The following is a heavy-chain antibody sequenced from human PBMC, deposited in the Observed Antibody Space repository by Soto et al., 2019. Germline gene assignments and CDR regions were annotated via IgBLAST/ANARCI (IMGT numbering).Heavy chain of an antibody. CDR3: ARDVYCSGGRCYRRNDY. CDR1: GFTFSGYW. Sequence: EVQLVESGGGLVQPGGSLRLSCAASGFTFSGYWMTWARQAPGKGLEWVAQIKDDGSEKFYVDSVKGRFTISRDNADNLLYLQMNSLRADDTAVDFCARDVYCSGGRCYRRNDYWGQGTLVIVSS. CDR2: IKDDGSEK. D-gene: IGHD2-15*01. J-gene: IGHJ4*02. V-gene: IGHV3-7*01.